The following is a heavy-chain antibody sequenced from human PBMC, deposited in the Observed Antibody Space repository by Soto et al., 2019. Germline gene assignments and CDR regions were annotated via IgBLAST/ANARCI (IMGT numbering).Heavy chain of an antibody. D-gene: IGHD6-13*01. CDR1: GFTFSSYA. J-gene: IGHJ6*02. V-gene: IGHV3-21*05. CDR3: ARDPYPPSSSWYGGMDV. CDR2: ISSSSSYT. Sequence: GGSLRLSCAASGFTFSSYAMSWVRQAPGKGLEWVSYISSSSSYTNYADSVKGRFTISRDNAKNSLYLQMNSLRAEDTAVYYCARDPYPPSSSWYGGMDVWGQGTTVTVSS.